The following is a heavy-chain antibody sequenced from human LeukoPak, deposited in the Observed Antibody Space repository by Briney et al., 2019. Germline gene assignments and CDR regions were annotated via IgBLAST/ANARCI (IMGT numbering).Heavy chain of an antibody. J-gene: IGHJ4*02. V-gene: IGHV3-48*02. Sequence: GGSLRLSCAASGFTFRSYAMQWVRQAPGKGLEWVTYITYNSGTIFYADSVKGRFTISRDNAKDSLYLQMSSLRDEDTAVYYCARDSGYSYADDYWGQGTLVTVSS. CDR2: ITYNSGTI. D-gene: IGHD5-18*01. CDR1: GFTFRSYA. CDR3: ARDSGYSYADDY.